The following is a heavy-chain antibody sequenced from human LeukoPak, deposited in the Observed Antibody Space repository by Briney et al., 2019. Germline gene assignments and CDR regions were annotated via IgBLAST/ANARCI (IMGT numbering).Heavy chain of an antibody. CDR1: GFTFSSYA. CDR2: ISYDGSNK. V-gene: IGHV3-30*04. Sequence: GGSLRLSCAASGFTFSSYAMHWVRQAPGKGLEWVAVISYDGSNKYYADPVKGRFTISRDNSKNTLYLQMNSLRAEDTAVYYCARDLCDYWGQGTLVTVSS. J-gene: IGHJ4*02. CDR3: ARDLCDY.